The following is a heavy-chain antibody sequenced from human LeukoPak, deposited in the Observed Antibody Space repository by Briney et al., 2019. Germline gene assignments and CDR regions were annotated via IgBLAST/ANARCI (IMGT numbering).Heavy chain of an antibody. Sequence: PGGSLRLSCAASGFTLSSYAMSWVRQAPGKGLEWVSAISGSGGSTYHADSVKGRFTISRDNSKNTLYLQMNSLRAEDTAVYYCAKDDSGSYYGAFDIWGQGTMVTVSS. D-gene: IGHD1-26*01. J-gene: IGHJ3*02. CDR1: GFTLSSYA. CDR2: ISGSGGST. V-gene: IGHV3-23*01. CDR3: AKDDSGSYYGAFDI.